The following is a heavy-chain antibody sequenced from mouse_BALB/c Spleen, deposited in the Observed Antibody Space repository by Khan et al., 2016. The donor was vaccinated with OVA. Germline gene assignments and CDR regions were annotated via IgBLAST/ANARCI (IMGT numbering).Heavy chain of an antibody. V-gene: IGHV5-9-3*01. CDR2: ISTGGHYT. D-gene: IGHD1-1*02. Sequence: EVELVESGGGVVKPGGSLKLSCSASGFTFSSFAMSWVRQTPEQRLEWVATISTGGHYTFYPDSVKGRFTISRDNARNTLYLQMSSLRSEDTAMYYCARSVVDYYAMDYWGQGTSVTVSS. J-gene: IGHJ4*01. CDR3: ARSVVDYYAMDY. CDR1: GFTFSSFA.